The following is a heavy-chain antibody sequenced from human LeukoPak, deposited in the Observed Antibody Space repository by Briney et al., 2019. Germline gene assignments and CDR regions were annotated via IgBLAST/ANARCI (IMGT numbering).Heavy chain of an antibody. D-gene: IGHD6-19*01. J-gene: IGHJ5*02. CDR2: ISGSGSST. Sequence: PGGSLRLSCAASGFTFSSYAMSWVRQAPGKGLEWVSAISGSGSSTYYAGSVKGRFTISRDNSKNTLYLQMNSLRAEDTAVYYCAKQTVAALYNWFDPWGQGTLVTVSS. V-gene: IGHV3-23*01. CDR1: GFTFSSYA. CDR3: AKQTVAALYNWFDP.